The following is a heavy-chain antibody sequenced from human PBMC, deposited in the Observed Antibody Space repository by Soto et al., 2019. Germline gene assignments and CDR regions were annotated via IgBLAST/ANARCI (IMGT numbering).Heavy chain of an antibody. V-gene: IGHV5-51*01. CDR2: IYPGDSDT. CDR3: ARHLPPPYSSSWYGAYYYGMDV. Sequence: PGESLKISCKGSGYSFTSYWIGWVRQMPGKGLEWMGIIYPGDSDTRYSPSFQGQVTISADKSISTAYLQWSSLKASDTAMYYCARHLPPPYSSSWYGAYYYGMDVPGQATTVTVSS. D-gene: IGHD6-13*01. CDR1: GYSFTSYW. J-gene: IGHJ6*02.